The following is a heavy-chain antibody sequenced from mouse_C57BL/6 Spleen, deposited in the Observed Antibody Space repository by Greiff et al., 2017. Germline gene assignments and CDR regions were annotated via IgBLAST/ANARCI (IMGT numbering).Heavy chain of an antibody. CDR1: GFNIKDYY. V-gene: IGHV14-2*01. CDR3: ARSSPSYSGGWYFDV. CDR2: IDPEDGET. D-gene: IGHD1-1*02. Sequence: EVQLQQSGAELVKPGASVKLSCTASGFNIKDYYMHWVKQRTEQGLEWIGRIDPEDGETKYAPKFQGKATITADTSSDTAYLQHSSLTSEDTAVYYCARSSPSYSGGWYFDVWGTGTTVTVSS. J-gene: IGHJ1*03.